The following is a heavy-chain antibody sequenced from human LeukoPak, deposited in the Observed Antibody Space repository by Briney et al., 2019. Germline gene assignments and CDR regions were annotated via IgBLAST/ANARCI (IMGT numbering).Heavy chain of an antibody. CDR2: INAGNGNT. CDR3: VRDRGGASTVY. CDR1: GYTFTNYA. J-gene: IGHJ4*02. D-gene: IGHD3-16*01. V-gene: IGHV1-3*01. Sequence: ASVKVSCKASGYTFTNYAMHWVRQAPGQRLEWMGWINAGNGNTKYSRKFQGRVTITGDTPASTAYMELSSLRSEDTAVYYCVRDRGGASTVYWGQGTLVTVSS.